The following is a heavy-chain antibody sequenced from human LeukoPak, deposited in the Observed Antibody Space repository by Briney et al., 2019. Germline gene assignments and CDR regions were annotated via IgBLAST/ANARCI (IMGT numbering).Heavy chain of an antibody. D-gene: IGHD2-2*01. V-gene: IGHV4-34*01. J-gene: IGHJ5*02. Sequence: SETLSLTCAVYGGSFSGYYWSCIRQPPGKGLEWIGEINHSGSTNYNPSLKSRVTISVDTSKNQFSLKLSSVTAADTAVYYCARRRVVPAPWTPWGQGTLVTVSS. CDR3: ARRRVVPAPWTP. CDR2: INHSGST. CDR1: GGSFSGYY.